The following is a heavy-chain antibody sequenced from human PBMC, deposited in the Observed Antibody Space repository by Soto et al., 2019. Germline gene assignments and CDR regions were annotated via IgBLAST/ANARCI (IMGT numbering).Heavy chain of an antibody. CDR2: ISWDSNSI. V-gene: IGHV3-9*01. CDR3: ARDIEEKKLISDDLDI. CDR1: GFTIYDYA. J-gene: IGHJ3*02. Sequence: GGSLRLSCAASGFTIYDYAVHWVLQAPGKGLEWVSGISWDSNSIGYADSVKGRFTISRDNAKNSLYLQMNSLRTEDTAFYYCARDIEEKKLISDDLDIWGQGTMVTVSS. D-gene: IGHD2-15*01.